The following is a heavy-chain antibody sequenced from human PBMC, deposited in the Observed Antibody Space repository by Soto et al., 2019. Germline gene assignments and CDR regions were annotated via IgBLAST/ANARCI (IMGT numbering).Heavy chain of an antibody. CDR3: ALRSMAVVPEY. CDR1: GDSISSYY. V-gene: IGHV4-59*01. CDR2: LYYGRSA. J-gene: IGHJ4*02. Sequence: QVQLQESGPGLVKPSDTLSLTCAVSGDSISSYYCMWIRQPPGKGLESIDYLYYGRSANYNPSLKSRVTLSVDTSTNQCSLTLSSMTAADTAVYYCALRSMAVVPEYWGQGTLVTVSS. D-gene: IGHD3-22*01.